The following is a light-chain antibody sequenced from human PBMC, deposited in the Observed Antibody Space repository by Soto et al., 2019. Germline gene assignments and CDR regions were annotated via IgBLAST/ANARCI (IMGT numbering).Light chain of an antibody. Sequence: IQMHQSPSSVDASVGDRVTITCRASQDISTWFAWYQQKPGEDPKLLISAASSLQSGVPSRFSGSGSATEFTLTISSLQPEAFATYFCPQANSFPPPFGQGNKVEV. CDR2: AAS. CDR3: PQANSFPPP. CDR1: QDISTW. V-gene: IGKV1-12*01. J-gene: IGKJ1*01.